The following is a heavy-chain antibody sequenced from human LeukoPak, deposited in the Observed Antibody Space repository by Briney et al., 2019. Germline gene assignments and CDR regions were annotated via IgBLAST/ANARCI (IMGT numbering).Heavy chain of an antibody. J-gene: IGHJ6*04. V-gene: IGHV4-34*01. CDR2: INHSGST. CDR3: ARHRGDYCNYGVCAVDV. Sequence: SETLSLTCAVYGGSFSGYYWSWIRQPPGKGLEWIGEINHSGSTNYNPSLKSRVTISVDKSKNQFSLKLSSVTAADTAVYYCARHRGDYCNYGVCAVDVWGKGTTVTVSS. CDR1: GGSFSGYY. D-gene: IGHD2-8*01.